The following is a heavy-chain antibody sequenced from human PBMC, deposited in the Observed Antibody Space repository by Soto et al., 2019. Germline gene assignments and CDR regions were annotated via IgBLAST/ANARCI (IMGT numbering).Heavy chain of an antibody. CDR2: VYYSGTT. CDR3: AESNYQLLAEY. D-gene: IGHD2-2*01. J-gene: IGHJ4*02. V-gene: IGHV4-39*01. CDR1: GASINRSTYY. Sequence: PSETLSLTCTVSGASINRSTYYWGWIRQPPGKGLEWIGSVYYSGTTYYNPSLKSRVTISVDTSKNQFSLNLSSVTAADTAVYYCAESNYQLLAEYWGQGTLVTVSS.